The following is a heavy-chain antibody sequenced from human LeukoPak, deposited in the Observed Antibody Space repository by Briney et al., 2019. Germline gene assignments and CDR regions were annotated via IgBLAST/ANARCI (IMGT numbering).Heavy chain of an antibody. J-gene: IGHJ6*03. V-gene: IGHV1-8*01. CDR2: MNPNSGNT. Sequence: GASVKVSCKASGYTFTSYDINWVRQATGQGLEWMGWMNPNSGNTGYARKFQGRVTMTRNTSISTAYMELSSLRSEDTAVYYCARGSKYQLLFGKLMGLYDYYYYMDVWGKGTTVTVSS. CDR1: GYTFTSYD. CDR3: ARGSKYQLLFGKLMGLYDYYYYMDV. D-gene: IGHD2-2*01.